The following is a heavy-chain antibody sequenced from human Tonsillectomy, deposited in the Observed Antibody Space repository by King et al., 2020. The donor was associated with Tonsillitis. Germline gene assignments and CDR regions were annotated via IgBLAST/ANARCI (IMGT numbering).Heavy chain of an antibody. CDR3: ARYVSGSFDY. J-gene: IGHJ4*02. V-gene: IGHV4-39*01. Sequence: VQLQESGPGVVKPSETLSLTCTVSGGSISSSDHYWAWIRQPPGKGLEWIGYMDYSGTIFYNPFLTSRITISSGTSENPFSLKFSSVNAADTAVYFCARYVSGSFDYWGQGALVTVSS. D-gene: IGHD1-26*01. CDR1: GGSISSSDHY. CDR2: MDYSGTI.